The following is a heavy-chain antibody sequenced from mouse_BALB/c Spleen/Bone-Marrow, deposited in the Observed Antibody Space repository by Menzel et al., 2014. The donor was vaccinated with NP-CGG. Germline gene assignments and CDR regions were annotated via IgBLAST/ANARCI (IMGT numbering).Heavy chain of an antibody. J-gene: IGHJ3*01. CDR2: IDPANGNT. D-gene: IGHD2-4*01. V-gene: IGHV14-3*02. CDR1: GFNIKDTY. CDR3: ARDDSWGFAY. Sequence: EVKLVESGAELVKPGASVKLSCTASGFNIKDTYMHWVKQGPEQGLEWIGRIDPANGNTKYDPKFQGKATITADTSSNTAYLQLSSLTSEDTAVYYCARDDSWGFAYWGQGTLVTVSA.